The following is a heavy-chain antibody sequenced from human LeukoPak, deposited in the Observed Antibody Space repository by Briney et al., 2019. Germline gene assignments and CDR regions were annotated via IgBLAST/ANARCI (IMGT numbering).Heavy chain of an antibody. J-gene: IGHJ6*03. D-gene: IGHD2-8*01. V-gene: IGHV1-24*01. CDR2: FDPEDGET. CDR1: GYTLTELS. Sequence: EASVKVSCKVSGYTLTELSMHWVRQAPGKGLEWMGGFDPEDGETIYAQKFQGRVTMTEDTSTDTAYMELSSLRSEDTAVYYCATRRMVYANYYYYMDVWGKGTTVTVSS. CDR3: ATRRMVYANYYYYMDV.